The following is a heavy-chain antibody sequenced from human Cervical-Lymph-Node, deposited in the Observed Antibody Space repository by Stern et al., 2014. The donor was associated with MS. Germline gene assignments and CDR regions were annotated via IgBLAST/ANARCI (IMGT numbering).Heavy chain of an antibody. CDR1: GGSISRSTYY. J-gene: IGHJ4*02. CDR2: IYYSGTT. Sequence: QVQLQESGPGLVKPSETLSLTCSVSGGSISRSTYYWGWIRQPPGKGLEWIGSIYYSGTTYYNPSLKSRVTIDTSTNQLSLKLTSVPAADTAVYYCARHDGWLPHYWSQGTLVTVSS. D-gene: IGHD5-12*01. CDR3: ARHDGWLPHY. V-gene: IGHV4-39*01.